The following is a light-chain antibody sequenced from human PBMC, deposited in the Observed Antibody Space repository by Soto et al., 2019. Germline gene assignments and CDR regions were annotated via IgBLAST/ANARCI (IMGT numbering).Light chain of an antibody. CDR1: QSISSW. CDR2: DAS. J-gene: IGKJ5*01. CDR3: QQYDNLPLI. Sequence: DIQMTQSPSFLSASVGDRVTITCRASQSISSWLAWYQQKPGKAPKLLIYDASNLESGVPSRFSGSGSGTDFTLTISSLQPEDFATYYCQQYDNLPLIFGQGTRLEIK. V-gene: IGKV1-5*01.